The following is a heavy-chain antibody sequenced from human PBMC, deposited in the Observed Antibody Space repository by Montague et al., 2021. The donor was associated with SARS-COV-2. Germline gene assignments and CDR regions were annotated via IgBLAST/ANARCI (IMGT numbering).Heavy chain of an antibody. J-gene: IGHJ6*02. CDR1: GGSISSSSYY. D-gene: IGHD2-2*02. CDR3: AREPSRQLLLYTVGDYYSGLAV. CDR2: IYYSGST. Sequence: SETLSLTCTVSGGSISSSSYYWGWIRQPPGKGLEWIGSIYYSGSTYYNPSHKSLGTISVDSSKNQSSRKLNSVTAADTAVYYCAREPSRQLLLYTVGDYYSGLAVWGQGATVTVSS. V-gene: IGHV4-39*07.